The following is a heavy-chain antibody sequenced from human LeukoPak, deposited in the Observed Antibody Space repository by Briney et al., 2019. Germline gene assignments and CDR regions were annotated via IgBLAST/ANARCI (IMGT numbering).Heavy chain of an antibody. D-gene: IGHD6-19*01. CDR2: ISGSGGST. CDR1: GFTFSNYA. Sequence: GGSLRLSCAASGFTFSNYAMSWVRQAPGKGLEWVSAISGSGGSTYYADSVKGRFTISRDTSKSTLYLQMNGLRAEDTAVYYRANSPSSGWFRYFDYWGQGTLVTVSS. V-gene: IGHV3-23*01. CDR3: ANSPSSGWFRYFDY. J-gene: IGHJ4*02.